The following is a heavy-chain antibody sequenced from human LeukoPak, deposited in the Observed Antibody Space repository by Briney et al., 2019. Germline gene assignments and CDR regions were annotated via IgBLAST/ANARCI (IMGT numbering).Heavy chain of an antibody. Sequence: GGSLRLSCAASGFTFSSYAMSWVRQAPGKGLEWVSAISGSGGSTYYADSVKGRFTISRDNSKNTLYLQMNSLRAEDTAVYYCASVNSSGWSPRSNYYYYYMDVWGKGTTVTISS. CDR1: GFTFSSYA. CDR2: ISGSGGST. D-gene: IGHD6-19*01. CDR3: ASVNSSGWSPRSNYYYYYMDV. J-gene: IGHJ6*03. V-gene: IGHV3-23*01.